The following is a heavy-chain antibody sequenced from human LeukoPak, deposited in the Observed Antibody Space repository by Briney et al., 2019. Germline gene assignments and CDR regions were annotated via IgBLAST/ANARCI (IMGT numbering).Heavy chain of an antibody. V-gene: IGHV2-5*01. D-gene: IGHD3-16*01. J-gene: IGHJ4*02. CDR2: IYGKDEI. Sequence: SGPTLVKPTQTLTLTCTFSGFSLSTSAVAVGWIRQPPGKALEWLALIYGKDEIHYTPSLKSRLTITKDTSKDKVVLRMTNMDPVDTATYYCAHRRGGYFDYWGQGTLVTVSS. CDR3: AHRRGGYFDY. CDR1: GFSLSTSAVA.